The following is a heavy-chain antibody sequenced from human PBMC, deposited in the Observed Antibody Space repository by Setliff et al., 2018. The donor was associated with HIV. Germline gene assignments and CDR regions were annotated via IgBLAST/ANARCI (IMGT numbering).Heavy chain of an antibody. Sequence: SETLSLTCAVYGGSYSEYYWSWFRQSPGKGLEWIGEINHIGSTNYNPRLKSRATISVDTSKNQFSLRLNSVTAADTAVYYCARGATLLPGYSDRWEYFYMDVWGKGTTVTVSS. D-gene: IGHD5-12*01. CDR2: INHIGST. J-gene: IGHJ6*03. V-gene: IGHV4-34*01. CDR3: ARGATLLPGYSDRWEYFYMDV. CDR1: GGSYSEYY.